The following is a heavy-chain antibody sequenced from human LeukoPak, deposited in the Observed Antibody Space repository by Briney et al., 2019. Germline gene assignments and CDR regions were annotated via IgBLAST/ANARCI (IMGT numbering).Heavy chain of an antibody. V-gene: IGHV1-46*01. J-gene: IGHJ4*02. Sequence: EASVKVSCKASGYIFTDYYMHWVRQAPGQGLEWMGWINPSGGSTSYAQKFQGRVTMTRDMSTSTVYMELSSLRSEDTAVYYCAREGTGNYDSSGYYYGPIDYWGQGTLVTVSS. CDR1: GYIFTDYY. CDR3: AREGTGNYDSSGYYYGPIDY. CDR2: INPSGGST. D-gene: IGHD3-22*01.